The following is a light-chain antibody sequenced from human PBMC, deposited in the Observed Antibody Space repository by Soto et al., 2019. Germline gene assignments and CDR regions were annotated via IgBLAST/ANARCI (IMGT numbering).Light chain of an antibody. V-gene: IGKV3-20*01. CDR3: QLYGDSGIT. CDR2: GAS. Sequence: EIVLTQSPGTLSISPGERATLSCRASQSVSRNFIAWYQQKPGQAPRLLIYGASTRATGSPDRFSGSGSGTDFTLTINRLEPEDFAVYHCQLYGDSGITFGGGTKVEIK. CDR1: QSVSRNF. J-gene: IGKJ4*01.